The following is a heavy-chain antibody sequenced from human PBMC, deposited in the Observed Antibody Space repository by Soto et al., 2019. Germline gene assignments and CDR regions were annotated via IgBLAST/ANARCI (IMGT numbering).Heavy chain of an antibody. D-gene: IGHD4-17*01. J-gene: IGHJ4*02. CDR2: IYHSGGS. CDR1: SDSVSSSYW. CDR3: ARGGDYRFDY. V-gene: IGHV4-4*02. Sequence: QVQLQESGPGLVKPSGTLSLTCAVSSDSVSSSYWWSWVRQPPGKGLEWIGEIYHSGGSHYNPSLKTRVTISMDKSKNQFSLKLNSVTAADTAVYYCARGGDYRFDYWGQGILVTVSS.